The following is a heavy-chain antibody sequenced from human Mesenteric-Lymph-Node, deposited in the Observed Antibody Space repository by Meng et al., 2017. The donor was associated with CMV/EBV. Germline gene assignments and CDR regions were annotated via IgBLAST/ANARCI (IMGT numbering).Heavy chain of an antibody. V-gene: IGHV1-2*02. J-gene: IGHJ4*02. Sequence: ASVKVSCKASGYRFTTFGISWVRQAPGQGLEWMGWINPNSGGTNYAQKFQGRVTMTRDTSISTAYMELSRLRSDDTAVYYCARDSEGGVVISDYWGQGTLVTVSS. CDR2: INPNSGGT. CDR1: GYRFTTFG. D-gene: IGHD3-3*01. CDR3: ARDSEGGVVISDY.